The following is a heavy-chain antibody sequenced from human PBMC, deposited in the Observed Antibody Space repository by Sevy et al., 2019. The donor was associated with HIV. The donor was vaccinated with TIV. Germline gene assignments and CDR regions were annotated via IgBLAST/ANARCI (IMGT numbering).Heavy chain of an antibody. CDR1: GYTFTSYG. D-gene: IGHD3-10*02. Sequence: ASVKVSCKASGYTFTSYGISWVRQAPGQGLEWMGWISAYNGNTNYAQKLQGRVTMTTDTSTSTAYMELRSLRSDDTAVYYCARALVTMYADDAFDIWGQGTMVTVSS. J-gene: IGHJ3*02. CDR2: ISAYNGNT. CDR3: ARALVTMYADDAFDI. V-gene: IGHV1-18*01.